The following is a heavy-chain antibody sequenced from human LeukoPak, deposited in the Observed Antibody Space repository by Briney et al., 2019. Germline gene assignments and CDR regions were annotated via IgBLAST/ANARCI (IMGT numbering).Heavy chain of an antibody. Sequence: ASVKVSCKASGYTFTSYAMHWVRQAPGQRLEWMGWIDAGNGNTKYSQEFQGRVTITRDTSASTAYMELSSLRSEDMAVYYCARGGSGWYLDYFDYWGQGTLVTVSS. J-gene: IGHJ4*02. CDR1: GYTFTSYA. CDR3: ARGGSGWYLDYFDY. V-gene: IGHV1-3*03. CDR2: IDAGNGNT. D-gene: IGHD6-19*01.